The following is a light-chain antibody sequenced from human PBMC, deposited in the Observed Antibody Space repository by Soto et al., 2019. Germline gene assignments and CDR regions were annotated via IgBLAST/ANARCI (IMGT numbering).Light chain of an antibody. V-gene: IGLV4-69*01. J-gene: IGLJ2*01. Sequence: PVLTQSPSASASLGASVKFTCTLSSGHSSYAIAWHQQQPEKGPRYLMKLNSDGSHSKGDGIPDRFSGSSSGAERYLTISSLHSEDEADYYCQTWGTGIQVFGGGTKLTVL. CDR3: QTWGTGIQV. CDR2: LNSDGSH. CDR1: SGHSSYA.